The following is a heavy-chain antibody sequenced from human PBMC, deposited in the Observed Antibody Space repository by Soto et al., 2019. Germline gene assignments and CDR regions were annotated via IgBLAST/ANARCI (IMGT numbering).Heavy chain of an antibody. V-gene: IGHV1-69*13. CDR2: IVPIYRTA. CDR3: VRDSGAKLSSS. Sequence: SVKVSCKASGGTFSSYAISWVRQAPGQGLEWVGGIVPIYRTADYAQKFQGRVTITADESACTSYMELRSLKSQDTAVYYCVRDSGAKLSSSWGQGTLVTVSS. CDR1: GGTFSSYA. D-gene: IGHD6-13*01. J-gene: IGHJ4*02.